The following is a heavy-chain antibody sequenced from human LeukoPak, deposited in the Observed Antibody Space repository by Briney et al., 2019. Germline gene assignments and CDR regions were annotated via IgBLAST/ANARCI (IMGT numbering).Heavy chain of an antibody. J-gene: IGHJ4*02. CDR2: IWYDGSNK. CDR3: AKDPGSGGRGYFDY. D-gene: IGHD3-10*01. CDR1: GFTFSSYG. V-gene: IGHV3-33*06. Sequence: GGSLRLSCAASGFTFSSYGMHWVRQAPGKGLEWVAVIWYDGSNKYYADSVKGRFTISRDNSKNTLYLQMNSLRAEDTAVHYCAKDPGSGGRGYFDYWGQGTLVTVSS.